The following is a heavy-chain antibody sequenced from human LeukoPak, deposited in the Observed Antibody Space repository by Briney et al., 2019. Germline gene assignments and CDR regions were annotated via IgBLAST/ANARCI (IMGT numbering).Heavy chain of an antibody. CDR1: GGSLSSSSYY. V-gene: IGHV4-39*07. CDR2: IYYSGST. CDR3: ARVGGYDSGGYYFDY. Sequence: SETLSLTCTVSGGSLSSSSYYWGWIRQPPGKGLEWIGSIYYSGSTYYNPSLKSRVTISVDTSKNQFSLKLSSVTAADTAVYYCARVGGYDSGGYYFDYWGQGTLVTVSS. D-gene: IGHD5-12*01. J-gene: IGHJ4*02.